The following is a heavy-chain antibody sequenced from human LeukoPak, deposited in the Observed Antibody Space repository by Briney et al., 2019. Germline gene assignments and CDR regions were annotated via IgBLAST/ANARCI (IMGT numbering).Heavy chain of an antibody. V-gene: IGHV4-30-4*01. CDR1: GGSFSGYY. CDR3: ARDLRFLEYVDY. Sequence: SETLSLTCAVYGGSFSGYYWSWIRQPPGKGLEWIGYIYYSGSTYYNPSLKSRVTISVDTSKNQFSLKLSSVTAADTAVYYCARDLRFLEYVDYWGQGTLVTVSS. J-gene: IGHJ4*02. D-gene: IGHD3-3*01. CDR2: IYYSGST.